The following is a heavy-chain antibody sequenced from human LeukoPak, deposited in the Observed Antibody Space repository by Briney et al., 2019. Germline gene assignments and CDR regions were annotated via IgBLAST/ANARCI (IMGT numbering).Heavy chain of an antibody. Sequence: ASVKVSFKASGCTFSSYAISWVRQAPGQGLEWMGGIIPIFGTANYAQKFQGRVTITVDESTSTAYMELRSLRSEDTAVYYCARTTEGWLAPDYWGQGNLVTVSS. J-gene: IGHJ4*02. CDR2: IIPIFGTA. D-gene: IGHD5-24*01. CDR3: ARTTEGWLAPDY. CDR1: GCTFSSYA. V-gene: IGHV1-69*13.